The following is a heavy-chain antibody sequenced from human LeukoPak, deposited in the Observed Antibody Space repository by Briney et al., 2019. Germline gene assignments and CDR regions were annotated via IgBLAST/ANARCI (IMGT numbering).Heavy chain of an antibody. CDR1: GFTFSSYW. V-gene: IGHV3-21*01. Sequence: PGGSLRLSCAASGFTFSSYWMSWVRQAPGKGLEWVSSISSSSSYIYYADSVKGRFTISRDNAKNSLYLQMNSLRAEDTAVYYCARAGSGSYGAFDYWGQGTLVTVSS. D-gene: IGHD1-26*01. CDR2: ISSSSSYI. J-gene: IGHJ4*02. CDR3: ARAGSGSYGAFDY.